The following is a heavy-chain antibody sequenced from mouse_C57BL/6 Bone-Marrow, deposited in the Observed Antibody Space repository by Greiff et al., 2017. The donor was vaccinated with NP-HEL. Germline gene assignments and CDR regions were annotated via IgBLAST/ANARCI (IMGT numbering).Heavy chain of an antibody. J-gene: IGHJ2*01. CDR1: GYAFSSSW. V-gene: IGHV1-82*01. CDR3: ARRTAY. Sequence: LQQPGPELVKPGASVKISCKASGYAFSSSWMNWVKQRPGKGLEWIGRIYPGDGDTNYNGKFKGKATLTADKSSSTAYMQLSSLTSEDSAVYFCARRTAYWGQGTTLTVSS. CDR2: IYPGDGDT. D-gene: IGHD1-2*01.